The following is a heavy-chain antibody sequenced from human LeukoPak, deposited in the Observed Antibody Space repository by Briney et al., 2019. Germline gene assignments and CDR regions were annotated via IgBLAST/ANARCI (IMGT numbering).Heavy chain of an antibody. CDR3: ARGSGDSSGYYPPFFDY. V-gene: IGHV3-53*01. Sequence: GGSLRLSCAASGFTFSSYWMSWVRQAPGKGLEWVSVIYSGGSTYYADSVKGRFTISRDNSKNTLYLQMNSLRAEDTAVYYCARGSGDSSGYYPPFFDYWGQGTLVTVSS. CDR1: GFTFSSYW. CDR2: IYSGGST. J-gene: IGHJ4*02. D-gene: IGHD3-22*01.